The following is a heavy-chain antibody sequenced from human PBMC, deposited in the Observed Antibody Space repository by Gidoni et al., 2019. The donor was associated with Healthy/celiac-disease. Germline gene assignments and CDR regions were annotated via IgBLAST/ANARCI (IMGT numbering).Heavy chain of an antibody. J-gene: IGHJ4*02. D-gene: IGHD3-3*01. CDR3: AKPSPYYDFWSGSYFDY. CDR1: GFTFSSYA. V-gene: IGHV3-23*01. Sequence: EVQLLESGGGLVQPGGSLRLSCAASGFTFSSYAMSWVRQAPGKGLEWVSAISGSGGSTYYADSVKGRFTISRDNSKNTLYLQMNSLRAEDTAVYYCAKPSPYYDFWSGSYFDYWGQGTLVTVSS. CDR2: ISGSGGST.